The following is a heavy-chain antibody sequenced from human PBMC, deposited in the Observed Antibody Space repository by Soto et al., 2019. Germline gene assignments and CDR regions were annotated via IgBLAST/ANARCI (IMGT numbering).Heavy chain of an antibody. J-gene: IGHJ1*01. D-gene: IGHD5-12*01. CDR3: AAGGGLPRSY. Sequence: QLQLQESGSGLVKPSQTLSLTCAVSGGSISSGGYSWSWIRQPPGKGLECIGYIYHSGSTYYNPPLTSRVTISVDRSKNQFSVELSSVTAADTAVYYFAAGGGLPRSYWRQSTLVTVSS. V-gene: IGHV4-30-2*01. CDR1: GGSISSGGYS. CDR2: IYHSGST.